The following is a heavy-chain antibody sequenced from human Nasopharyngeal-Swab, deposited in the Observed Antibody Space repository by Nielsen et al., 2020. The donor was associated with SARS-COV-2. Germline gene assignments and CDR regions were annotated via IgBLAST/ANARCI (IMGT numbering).Heavy chain of an antibody. V-gene: IGHV3-53*01. CDR3: TREDRYASGSFDH. J-gene: IGHJ4*02. D-gene: IGHD3-10*01. CDR2: IYSGGGS. Sequence: VRQAPGKGLEWVSVIYSGGGSYYADFVKGRFTISRDNFKNMLYLQMNSLRAEDTAMYYCTREDRYASGSFDHWGQGTLVTVSS.